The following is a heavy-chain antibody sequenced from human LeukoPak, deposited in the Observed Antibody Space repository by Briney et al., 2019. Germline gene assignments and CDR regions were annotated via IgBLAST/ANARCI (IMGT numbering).Heavy chain of an antibody. J-gene: IGHJ4*02. CDR1: GGSISSYY. Sequence: PSETLSLTCTVSGGSISSYYWSWIRQPPGKGLEWIGYIYYSGSTNYNPSLKSRVTISVDTSKNQFSLKLSSVTAADTAVYYCARTNRGYSYVGRGYYFDYWGQGTLVTVSS. D-gene: IGHD5-18*01. CDR3: ARTNRGYSYVGRGYYFDY. CDR2: IYYSGST. V-gene: IGHV4-59*12.